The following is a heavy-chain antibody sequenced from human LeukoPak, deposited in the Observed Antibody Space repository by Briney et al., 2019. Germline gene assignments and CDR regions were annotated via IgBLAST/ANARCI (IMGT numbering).Heavy chain of an antibody. CDR1: GYTFTDHF. Sequence: GASVKVSCKSSGYTFTDHFIHWVRQAPGRGLEWVGEINPYNGYTKYAWRLQGRVTMTRDTSISTAFMEVSRLTSDDTAVYYCARDYSLNDYWGQGTLVTVAS. CDR3: ARDYSLNDY. D-gene: IGHD1-1*01. CDR2: INPYNGYT. J-gene: IGHJ4*02. V-gene: IGHV1-2*02.